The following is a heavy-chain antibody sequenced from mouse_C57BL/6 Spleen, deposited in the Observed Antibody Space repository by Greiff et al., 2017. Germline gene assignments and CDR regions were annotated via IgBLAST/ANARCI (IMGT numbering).Heavy chain of an antibody. CDR1: GYSITSGYY. J-gene: IGHJ4*01. V-gene: IGHV3-6*01. Sequence: EVKLMESGPGLVKPSQSLSLTCSVTGYSITSGYYWNWIRQFPGNKLEWMGYISYDGSNNYNPSLKNLISITRDTSKNQFFLKLNSVTTEDTATYYCARALLYYFSMDYWGQGTSVTVSS. CDR2: ISYDGSN. D-gene: IGHD1-1*01. CDR3: ARALLYYFSMDY.